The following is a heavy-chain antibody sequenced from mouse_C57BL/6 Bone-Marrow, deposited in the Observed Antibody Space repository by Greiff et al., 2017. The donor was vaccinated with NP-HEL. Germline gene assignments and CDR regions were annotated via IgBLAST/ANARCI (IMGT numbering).Heavy chain of an antibody. CDR1: GFTFSDYG. CDR2: ISSGSSTI. Sequence: EVMLVESGGGLVKPGGSLKLSCAASGFTFSDYGMHWVRQAPEKGLEWVAYISSGSSTIYYADTVKGRFTISRDNAKNTLFLQRTSLRSEDTAMYDCARALQLRLPAWFAYWGQGTLVTVSA. CDR3: ARALQLRLPAWFAY. V-gene: IGHV5-17*01. D-gene: IGHD3-2*02. J-gene: IGHJ3*01.